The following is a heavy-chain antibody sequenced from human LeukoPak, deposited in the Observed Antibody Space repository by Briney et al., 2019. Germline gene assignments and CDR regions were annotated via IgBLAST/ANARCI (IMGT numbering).Heavy chain of an antibody. V-gene: IGHV3-7*04. CDR1: GFTFSSYW. Sequence: GGSLRLSCAASGFTFSSYWMSWARQAPGKGLEWVANIKQDGSEKYYVDSVKGRFTISRDNAKNSLYLQMNSLRAEDTAVYYCARAVAGNWFDPWGQGTLVTVSS. CDR2: IKQDGSEK. CDR3: ARAVAGNWFDP. D-gene: IGHD6-19*01. J-gene: IGHJ5*02.